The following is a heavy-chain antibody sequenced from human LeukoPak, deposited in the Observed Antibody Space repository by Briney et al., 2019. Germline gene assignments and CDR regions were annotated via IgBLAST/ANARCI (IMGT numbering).Heavy chain of an antibody. CDR3: AKHRSSGSSLIGWFDP. Sequence: GGSLRHSCAASGFTFSSYGMHWVRQAPGKGLEWVAVISYDGSNKYYADSVKGRFTISRDNSKNTLYLQMNSLRAEDTAVYYCAKHRSSGSSLIGWFDPWGQGTLVTVSS. V-gene: IGHV3-30*18. D-gene: IGHD3-10*01. CDR1: GFTFSSYG. J-gene: IGHJ5*02. CDR2: ISYDGSNK.